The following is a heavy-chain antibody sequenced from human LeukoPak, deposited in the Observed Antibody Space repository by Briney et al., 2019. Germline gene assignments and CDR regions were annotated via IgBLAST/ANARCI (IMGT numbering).Heavy chain of an antibody. CDR2: ISWNSGSI. CDR3: ASLSLRFIDY. Sequence: GGSLRLSCAASGFTFDDYAMHWVRQAPGKGLEWVSGISWNSGSIGYADSVKGRFTISRDNAKNSLYLQMNSLRAEDTAVYYCASLSLRFIDYWGQGTLVTVSS. D-gene: IGHD3-3*01. V-gene: IGHV3-9*01. CDR1: GFTFDDYA. J-gene: IGHJ4*02.